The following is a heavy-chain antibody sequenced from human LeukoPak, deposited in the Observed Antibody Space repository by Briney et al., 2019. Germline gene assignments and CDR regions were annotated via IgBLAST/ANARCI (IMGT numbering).Heavy chain of an antibody. D-gene: IGHD3-3*01. CDR3: VSTLRFLPYRRFDY. V-gene: IGHV4-39*01. CDR2: IYYSGSA. J-gene: IGHJ4*02. Sequence: SETLSLTCTVSGNSVRSSSFYWGWIRQPQGKGLEGIGSIYYSGSAYYNPSLRSRVTISGDASRNQFSLRLSSVTAADTAVYYCVSTLRFLPYRRFDYWGQGTLVTVSS. CDR1: GNSVRSSSFY.